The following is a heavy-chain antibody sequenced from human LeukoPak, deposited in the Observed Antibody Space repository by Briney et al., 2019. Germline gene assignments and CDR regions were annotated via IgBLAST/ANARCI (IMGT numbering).Heavy chain of an antibody. J-gene: IGHJ3*02. CDR3: ARGPYSYDSSGAFDI. CDR2: IYSSGAT. D-gene: IGHD3-22*01. Sequence: SETLSLTCTVSGGSIGSSNYYWGWIRQPPGKGLEWIGSIYSSGATYYNPSLKSRVTISFDTSKNQFSLKLSSVTAADTAVYFCARGPYSYDSSGAFDIWGQGTMVTVSS. V-gene: IGHV4-39*07. CDR1: GGSIGSSNYY.